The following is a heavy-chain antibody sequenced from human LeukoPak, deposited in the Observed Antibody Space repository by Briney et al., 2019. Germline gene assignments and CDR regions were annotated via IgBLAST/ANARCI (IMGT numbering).Heavy chain of an antibody. CDR2: TDYRSKWYN. V-gene: IGHV6-1*01. J-gene: IGHJ4*02. CDR3: ARDPSGSNRGYYFDY. D-gene: IGHD1-26*01. Sequence: SQTLSLTCAISGFTVTSNSITWICIGQSPSIGLDSLGRTDYRSKWYNDYAVSVKSRTTINPDTSKNQFSLQLNSVTPEDTAVYYCARDPSGSNRGYYFDYWGQGTLVTVSS. CDR1: GFTVTSNSIT.